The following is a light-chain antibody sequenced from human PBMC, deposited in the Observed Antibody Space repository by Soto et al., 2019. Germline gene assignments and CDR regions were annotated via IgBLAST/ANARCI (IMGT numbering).Light chain of an antibody. CDR2: DVS. CDR3: SSYTSSSTLV. V-gene: IGLV2-14*01. CDR1: SSDVGGHNS. J-gene: IGLJ1*01. Sequence: QSALTQPASVSGSPGRSITISCTGTSSDVGGHNSVAWYQHNPGKAPKLMIYDVSNRPSGVSSRFSGSKSGNTASLSISGLQAEDEADYYCSSYTSSSTLVFGTGTKLTVL.